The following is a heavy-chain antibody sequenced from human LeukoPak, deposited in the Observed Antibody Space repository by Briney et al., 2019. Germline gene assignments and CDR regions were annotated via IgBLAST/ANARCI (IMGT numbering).Heavy chain of an antibody. Sequence: GGSLRLSCAASGFTFSVYTMTWVRQAPGKGLEWVASISSDSSYIDYADSVKGRFTISRDNAKNSLFLKTDTLRGDDTGIYYCARDPNVLGITPYYFDFWGQGTLVTVSS. CDR1: GFTFSVYT. CDR3: ARDPNVLGITPYYFDF. V-gene: IGHV3-21*01. CDR2: ISSDSSYI. J-gene: IGHJ4*02. D-gene: IGHD3-10*02.